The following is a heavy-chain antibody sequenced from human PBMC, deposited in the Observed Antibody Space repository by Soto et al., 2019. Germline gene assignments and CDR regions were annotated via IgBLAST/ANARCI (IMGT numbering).Heavy chain of an antibody. J-gene: IGHJ6*02. CDR3: ASNGGRSYDILTGYRYYYYGMDV. Sequence: SETLSLTCAVYGGSFSGYYWSWIRQPPGKGLEWIGEINHSGSTNYNPSLKSRVTISVDTSKNQFSLKLSSVTAADTAVYYCASNGGRSYDILTGYRYYYYGMDVWGQGTTVTVSS. CDR1: GGSFSGYY. V-gene: IGHV4-34*01. CDR2: INHSGST. D-gene: IGHD3-9*01.